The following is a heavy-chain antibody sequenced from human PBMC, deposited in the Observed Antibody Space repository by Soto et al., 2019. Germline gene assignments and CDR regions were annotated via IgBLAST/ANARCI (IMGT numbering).Heavy chain of an antibody. J-gene: IGHJ4*02. CDR2: MYYSGST. CDR1: GDSISISSYY. V-gene: IGHV4-39*02. CDR3: ARGLYEYKLLFGY. D-gene: IGHD2-2*01. Sequence: SETLSLTCTISGDSISISSYYWAWIRQPPGKGLEWIGSMYYSGSTYNNPSLKSRVTMSVDTPKKQFSLILSSVTAADTAVYNCARGLYEYKLLFGYWGQGTLVTVSS.